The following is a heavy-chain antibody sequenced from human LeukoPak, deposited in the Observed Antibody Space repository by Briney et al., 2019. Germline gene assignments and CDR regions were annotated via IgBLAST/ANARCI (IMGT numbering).Heavy chain of an antibody. CDR3: ARGVKRWLQYTYDY. CDR1: GGSISSYY. D-gene: IGHD5-24*01. J-gene: IGHJ4*02. Sequence: PSETLSLTCTVSGGSISSYYWSWIRQPAGKGLEWIGRIYTSGSTNYNPSLKSRVTMSVDTSKNQFSLKLSSVTAADTAVYYCARGVKRWLQYTYDYWGQGTLAPSPQ. CDR2: IYTSGST. V-gene: IGHV4-4*07.